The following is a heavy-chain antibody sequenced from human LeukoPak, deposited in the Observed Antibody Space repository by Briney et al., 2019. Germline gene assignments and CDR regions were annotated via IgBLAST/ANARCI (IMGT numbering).Heavy chain of an antibody. V-gene: IGHV3-9*01. CDR2: VSWNSDSI. D-gene: IGHD3-10*01. Sequence: SLRLSCAASGFTFDDFAMHWVRQAPGKGLEWVSGVSWNSDSIGYADSVKGRFTISRDNAKNSLYLQMNSLRAEDTASYYCAKDIFTLLRGAFDIWGQGTMVTVSS. CDR3: AKDIFTLLRGAFDI. CDR1: GFTFDDFA. J-gene: IGHJ3*02.